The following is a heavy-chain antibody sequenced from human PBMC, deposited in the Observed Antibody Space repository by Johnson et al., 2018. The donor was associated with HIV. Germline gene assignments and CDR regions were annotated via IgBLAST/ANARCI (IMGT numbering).Heavy chain of an antibody. Sequence: QVQLVESGGGVVQPGRSLRLSCAASGFTFSSYAMHWVRQAPGKGLDWVAFIRYDGSEKYYVDSVKGRFSISRDNAKNSLFLQMNSLRAEDTALYYCARHFRGGDRGAFDIWGQGTMVTVSS. V-gene: IGHV3-33*08. CDR1: GFTFSSYA. J-gene: IGHJ3*02. CDR2: IRYDGSEK. D-gene: IGHD3-10*01. CDR3: ARHFRGGDRGAFDI.